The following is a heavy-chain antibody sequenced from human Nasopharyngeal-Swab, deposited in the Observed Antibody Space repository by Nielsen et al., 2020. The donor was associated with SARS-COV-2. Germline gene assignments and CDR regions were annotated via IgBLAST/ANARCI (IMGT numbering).Heavy chain of an antibody. D-gene: IGHD6-6*01. CDR2: ISSSSSTI. J-gene: IGHJ6*02. Sequence: VRQAPGKGLEWVSYISSSSSTIYYADSVKGRFTISRDNAKNSLYLQMNSPRAEDTAVYYCARGSSSSSKAHYHYGMDVWGQGTTVTVSS. CDR3: ARGSSSSSKAHYHYGMDV. V-gene: IGHV3-48*04.